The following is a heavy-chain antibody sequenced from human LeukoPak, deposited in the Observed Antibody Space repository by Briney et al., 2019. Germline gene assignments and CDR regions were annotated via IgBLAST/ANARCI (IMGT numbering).Heavy chain of an antibody. CDR1: GYTFTRFA. D-gene: IGHD6-19*01. CDR2: INAGNGNT. CDR3: ARYSSGWYHDY. Sequence: ASVKVSCKASGYTFTRFAMYWVRQAPGQRLEWMGWINAGNGNTKYSQKFQGRVTITRDTSANTAYMELSSRISEDTAVYYCARYSSGWYHDYWGQGTLVTVSS. V-gene: IGHV1-3*01. J-gene: IGHJ4*02.